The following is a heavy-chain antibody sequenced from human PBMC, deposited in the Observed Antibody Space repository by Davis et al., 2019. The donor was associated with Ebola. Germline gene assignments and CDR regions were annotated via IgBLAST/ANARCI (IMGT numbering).Heavy chain of an antibody. J-gene: IGHJ5*02. CDR1: GGSFSGYY. D-gene: IGHD3-22*01. V-gene: IGHV4-34*01. CDR3: ARLTTYYYDSSGYYKTNWFDP. CDR2: INHLGSS. Sequence: MPSETLSLTCAVYGGSFSGYYWSWNRQPPGKGLEWIGDINHLGSSNYNPSLKSRVTISVDTSKNQFSLKLSSVTAADTAVYYCARLTTYYYDSSGYYKTNWFDPWGQGTLVTVSS.